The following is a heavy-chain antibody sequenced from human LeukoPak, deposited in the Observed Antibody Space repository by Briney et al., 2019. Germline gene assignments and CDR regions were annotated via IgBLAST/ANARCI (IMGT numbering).Heavy chain of an antibody. Sequence: SETLSLTCTVSGGSISSGSYYWSWIRQPAGKGLEWIGRIYTSGSTNYNPSLKSRVTISVDTSKNQFSLKLSSVTAADTAVYYCARGLSLGDWFDPWGQGTLVTVSS. V-gene: IGHV4-61*02. CDR3: ARGLSLGDWFDP. CDR2: IYTSGST. D-gene: IGHD3-16*01. J-gene: IGHJ5*02. CDR1: GGSISSGSYY.